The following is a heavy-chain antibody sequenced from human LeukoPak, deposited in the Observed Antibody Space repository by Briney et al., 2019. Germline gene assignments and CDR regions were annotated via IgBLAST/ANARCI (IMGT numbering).Heavy chain of an antibody. CDR1: GGSISSYY. J-gene: IGHJ4*02. Sequence: SETLSLTCTVSGGSISSYYWSWIRQPPGKGLEWIGYIYTSGSTNYNPSLKSRVTISVDTSKNQFSLKLSSVTAAGTAVYYCARHSRTWYDFDYWGQGALVTVSS. D-gene: IGHD6-13*01. CDR3: ARHSRTWYDFDY. V-gene: IGHV4-4*09. CDR2: IYTSGST.